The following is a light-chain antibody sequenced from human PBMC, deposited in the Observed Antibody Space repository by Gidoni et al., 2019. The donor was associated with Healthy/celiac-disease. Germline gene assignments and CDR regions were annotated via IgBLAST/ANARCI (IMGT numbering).Light chain of an antibody. Sequence: QSVLTQPPSASGTPGQRVTISCSGSSSNIGSNTVNWYQQLPGTAPKLLIYSNNQRPSGVPDRFSGSKSGTSAYLAISGLQSEDEADYYWAAWDDSLNGQVFGGGTKLTVL. J-gene: IGLJ2*01. CDR1: SSNIGSNT. CDR3: AAWDDSLNGQV. CDR2: SNN. V-gene: IGLV1-44*01.